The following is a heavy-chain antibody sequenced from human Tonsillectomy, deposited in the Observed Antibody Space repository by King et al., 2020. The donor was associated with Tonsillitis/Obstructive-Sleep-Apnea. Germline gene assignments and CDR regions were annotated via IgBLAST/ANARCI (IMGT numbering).Heavy chain of an antibody. CDR1: GGSISTGGYY. CDR3: ARGVDYYDSSGKNNWFDP. V-gene: IGHV4-31*03. J-gene: IGHJ5*02. CDR2: IYYSGST. D-gene: IGHD3-22*01. Sequence: QLQESGTGMVKPSQTLSLTCTVSGGSISTGGYYWSWIRQHPGKGLEWIGYIYYSGSTYYNPSLKSRVTISVDTSKNQFSLKLSSVTAAGTAVYYCARGVDYYDSSGKNNWFDPWGQGTLVTVSS.